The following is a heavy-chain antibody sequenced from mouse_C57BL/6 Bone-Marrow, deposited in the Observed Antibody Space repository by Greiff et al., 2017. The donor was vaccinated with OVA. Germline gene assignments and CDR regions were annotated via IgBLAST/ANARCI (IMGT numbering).Heavy chain of an antibody. CDR2: IDPSDSET. V-gene: IGHV1-52*01. J-gene: IGHJ1*03. Sequence: QVQLQQPGAELVRPGSSVKLSCKASGYTFTSYWMHWVKQRPIQGLEWIGNIDPSDSETHYNQKFKDKATLTVDKSSSTAYMQLSSLTSEDSAVYYCARKDSSGLWYFDVWGTGTTVTVSS. D-gene: IGHD3-2*02. CDR3: ARKDSSGLWYFDV. CDR1: GYTFTSYW.